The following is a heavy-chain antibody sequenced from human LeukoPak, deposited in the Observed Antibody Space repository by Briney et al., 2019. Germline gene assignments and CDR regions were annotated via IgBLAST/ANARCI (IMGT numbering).Heavy chain of an antibody. D-gene: IGHD3-16*01. CDR1: EFTVSNNY. V-gene: IGHV3-7*03. Sequence: PGGSLRLSCAPSEFTVSNNYMNWARQAPGKGLEWVASINHNGNVNYYVDSVKGRFTISRDNAKNSLYLQMSNLRAEDTAVYFCARGGGLDVWGQGATVTVSS. CDR2: INHNGNVN. J-gene: IGHJ6*02. CDR3: ARGGGLDV.